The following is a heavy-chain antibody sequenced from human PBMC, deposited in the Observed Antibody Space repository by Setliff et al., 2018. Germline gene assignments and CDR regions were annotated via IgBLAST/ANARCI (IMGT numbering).Heavy chain of an antibody. CDR1: GFTFSSYT. Sequence: PGGSLRLSCAASGFTFSSYTMNWVRQAPGKGLEWIGSIYHSGSTYYNPSLKSRVTISVDTSKNQFSLKLSSVTAADTAVYYCARLYIVVVVAATPAWFDPWGQGTLVTVSS. D-gene: IGHD2-15*01. CDR2: IYHSGST. CDR3: ARLYIVVVVAATPAWFDP. V-gene: IGHV4-38-2*01. J-gene: IGHJ5*02.